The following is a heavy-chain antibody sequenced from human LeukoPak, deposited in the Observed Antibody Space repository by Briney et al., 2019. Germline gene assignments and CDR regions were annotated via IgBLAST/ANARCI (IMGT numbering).Heavy chain of an antibody. D-gene: IGHD3-10*01. V-gene: IGHV4-34*01. CDR1: GGSFSGYY. CDR2: INHSGST. J-gene: IGHJ5*02. Sequence: SETLSLTCAVYGGSFSGYYWSWIRQPPGKGLEWIGEINHSGSTNYNPSLKSRVTISVDTSKNQFSLKLSSVTAAETAVYYCARRARYYGSESRMIRNWFDPWGQGTLVTVSS. CDR3: ARRARYYGSESRMIRNWFDP.